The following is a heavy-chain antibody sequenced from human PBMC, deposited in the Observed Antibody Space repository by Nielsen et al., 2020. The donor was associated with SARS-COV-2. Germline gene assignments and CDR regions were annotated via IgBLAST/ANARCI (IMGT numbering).Heavy chain of an antibody. J-gene: IGHJ5*02. V-gene: IGHV3-30*04. CDR3: ARDKLIAAPVYCFDP. CDR1: GFTFSKYG. CDR2: MSSDGSKK. D-gene: IGHD6-13*01. Sequence: GESLKISCAASGFTFSKYGIHWVRQAPGKGLEWVAVMSSDGSKKFYADSVKGRFTISRDNSKNTLYLQMNSLRTDDTAVYYCARDKLIAAPVYCFDPWGQGTLVTVSS.